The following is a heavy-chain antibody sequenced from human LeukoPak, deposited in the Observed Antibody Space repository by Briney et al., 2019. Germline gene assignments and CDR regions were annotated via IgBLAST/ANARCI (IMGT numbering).Heavy chain of an antibody. CDR2: IYHSGST. CDR3: ARVKRGVGATTGVLDY. D-gene: IGHD1-26*01. CDR1: GGSFSGYY. V-gene: IGHV4-34*01. J-gene: IGHJ4*02. Sequence: SETLSLTCAVYGGSFSGYYWSWIRQPPGKGLEWIGSIYHSGSTYYNPSLKSRVTISVDTSKNQFSLKLSSVTAADTAVYYCARVKRGVGATTGVLDYWGQGTLVTVSS.